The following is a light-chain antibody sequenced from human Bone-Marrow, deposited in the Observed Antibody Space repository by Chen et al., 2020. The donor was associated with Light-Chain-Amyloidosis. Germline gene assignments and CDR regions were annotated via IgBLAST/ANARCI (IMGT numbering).Light chain of an antibody. J-gene: IGLJ3*02. CDR1: SGSIATNY. CDR3: QSYQGSSQGV. V-gene: IGLV6-57*01. CDR2: EDD. Sequence: NFMLTQPHSVSESPGKTVIISCTRSSGSIATNYVQWYQQCPGSSPTTVIYEDDQRPSGVPDRFSGSIDGSSNSASLTISGLKTDDEADYYCQSYQGSSQGVFGGGTKLTVL.